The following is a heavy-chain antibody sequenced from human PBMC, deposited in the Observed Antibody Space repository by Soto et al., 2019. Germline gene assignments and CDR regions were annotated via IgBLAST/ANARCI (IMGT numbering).Heavy chain of an antibody. CDR3: VSLGEFNYGSGSYSYYYYYYGMDV. Sequence: PGGSLILSCAASGFTFSSYAMSWVRQAPGKGLEWVSAIRGSGGSTYYADTVKGRFTISSDNSKNTLYLQMNSLRAEDTAVYYFVSLGEFNYGSGSYSYYYYYYGMDVWGQGT. J-gene: IGHJ6*02. CDR2: IRGSGGST. D-gene: IGHD3-10*01. CDR1: GFTFSSYA. V-gene: IGHV3-23*01.